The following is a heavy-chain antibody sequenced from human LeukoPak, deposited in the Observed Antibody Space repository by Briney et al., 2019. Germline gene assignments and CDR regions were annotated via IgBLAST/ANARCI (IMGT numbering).Heavy chain of an antibody. J-gene: IGHJ6*02. D-gene: IGHD3-3*01. CDR1: GYTFTSYG. CDR2: ISAYNGNT. Sequence: ASVKVSCKASGYTFTSYGISWVRQAPGQGLEWVGWISAYNGNTNYAQKLQGRVTMTTDTSTSTAYMELRSLRSDDTAVYYCAREVRFTHPYGMDVWGQGTTVTVSS. CDR3: AREVRFTHPYGMDV. V-gene: IGHV1-18*01.